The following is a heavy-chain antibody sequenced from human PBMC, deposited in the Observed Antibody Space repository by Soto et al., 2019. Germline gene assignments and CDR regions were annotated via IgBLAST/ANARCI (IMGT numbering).Heavy chain of an antibody. V-gene: IGHV1-3*01. J-gene: IGHJ1*01. CDR3: ARGFSGGDAAWFAH. CDR2: GNAGTGNR. D-gene: IGHD2-21*01. Sequence: ASGNVSGRASVYTFTSYAMHCVRQAPGQRREWMGWGNAGTGNRKYSEKFQGRVAITRDTSAITGYMELSRMRSEDTAVYYCARGFSGGDAAWFAHWGQGTLVSVSS. CDR1: VYTFTSYA.